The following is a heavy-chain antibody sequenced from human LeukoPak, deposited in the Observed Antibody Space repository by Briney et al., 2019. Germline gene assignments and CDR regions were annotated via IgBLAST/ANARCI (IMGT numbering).Heavy chain of an antibody. V-gene: IGHV4-4*02. Sequence: SETLSLSCAVSGVSIGSGGYWSWVRQPPGKGLEWIGQIFYIGSAHYNPSFESRVIMSIDNSRNQLSLRFNSVTAADTAVYYCARHGSYSLAFWGQGALVTVSS. CDR3: ARHGSYSLAF. D-gene: IGHD2-15*01. CDR1: GVSIGSGGY. J-gene: IGHJ4*02. CDR2: IFYIGSA.